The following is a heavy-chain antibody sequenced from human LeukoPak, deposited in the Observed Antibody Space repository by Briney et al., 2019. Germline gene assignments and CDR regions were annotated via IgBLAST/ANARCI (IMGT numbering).Heavy chain of an antibody. CDR2: IYTSGST. J-gene: IGHJ6*03. D-gene: IGHD1-14*01. CDR1: GGPLSSCRYH. Sequence: SEPLSLTCTVSGGPLSSCRYHWSWIRQPAGKGLEMIGRIYTSGSTNYNPSLKSRVTISVDTSKNQFSLKLSSVTAADTAVYYCARTGAAYYYYYYMDVWGKGTTVTVSS. V-gene: IGHV4-61*02. CDR3: ARTGAAYYYYYYMDV.